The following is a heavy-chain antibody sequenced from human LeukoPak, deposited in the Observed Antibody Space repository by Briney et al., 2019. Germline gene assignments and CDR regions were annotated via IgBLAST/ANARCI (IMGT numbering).Heavy chain of an antibody. J-gene: IGHJ4*02. V-gene: IGHV3-7*01. CDR2: IKEHGSEK. CDR3: ARSPTYYDFWSGYKFIDY. D-gene: IGHD3-3*01. CDR1: GFTLSSYW. Sequence: GGSLRLSCAASGFTLSSYWMSWVRQAPGKGLEWVANIKEHGSEKYYVDSVKGRFTISRDNAKNSLYLQMNSLRAEDTAVYYCARSPTYYDFWSGYKFIDYWGQGTLVTVSS.